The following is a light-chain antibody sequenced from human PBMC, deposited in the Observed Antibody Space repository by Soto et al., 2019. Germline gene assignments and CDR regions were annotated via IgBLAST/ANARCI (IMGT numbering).Light chain of an antibody. V-gene: IGKV3-15*01. J-gene: IGKJ1*01. CDR1: QSVSNN. CDR2: GAS. CDR3: QQYNNWPPWT. Sequence: EIVMTQSPATLSVSPGERATLSCRASQSVSNNLAWYHQKAGQAPRLIIYGASTRATGNPDRFSGSGSGTEFTLTISSRQSVDFAVYYCQQYNNWPPWTFRQGTKVEIK.